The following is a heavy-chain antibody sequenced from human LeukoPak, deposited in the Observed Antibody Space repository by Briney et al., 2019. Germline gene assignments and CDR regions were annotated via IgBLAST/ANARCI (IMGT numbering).Heavy chain of an antibody. CDR3: ARTYYGSGSSYYFDY. Sequence: PGGSLRLSCAASGFSVSSNYMSWVRQAPGKGLEWVSVIYSSGSTYYADSVKGRFTIPRDNSKNTLYLQMNSLRAEDTAVYYCARTYYGSGSSYYFDYWGQGTLVTVSS. D-gene: IGHD3-10*01. CDR1: GFSVSSNY. J-gene: IGHJ4*02. CDR2: IYSSGST. V-gene: IGHV3-66*03.